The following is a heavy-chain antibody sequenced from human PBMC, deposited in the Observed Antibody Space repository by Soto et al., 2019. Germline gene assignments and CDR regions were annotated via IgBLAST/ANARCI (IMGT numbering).Heavy chain of an antibody. CDR2: IWYDGSNK. CDR1: GFTFSSYG. CDR3: ARDSSAARPRWFDP. Sequence: GGSLRLSCAASGFTFSSYGMHWVRQAPGKGLEWVAVIWYDGSNKYYADSVKGRFTISRDNSKNTLYLQMNSLRAEDTAVYYCARDSSAARPRWFDPWGQGTLVTVSS. D-gene: IGHD6-6*01. V-gene: IGHV3-33*01. J-gene: IGHJ5*02.